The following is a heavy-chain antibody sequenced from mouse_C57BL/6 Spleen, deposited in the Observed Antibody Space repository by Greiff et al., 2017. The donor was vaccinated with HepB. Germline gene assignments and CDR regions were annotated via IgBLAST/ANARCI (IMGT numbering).Heavy chain of an antibody. J-gene: IGHJ4*01. CDR1: GYAFTNYL. Sequence: QVQLQQSGAELVRPGTSVKVSCKASGYAFTNYLIEWVKQRPGQGLEWIGVINPGSGGTNYNEKFKGKATLTADKSSSTAYMQLSSLTSEDSAVYFCERYRDVRAMDYWGQGTSVTVSS. D-gene: IGHD3-3*01. CDR2: INPGSGGT. CDR3: ERYRDVRAMDY. V-gene: IGHV1-54*01.